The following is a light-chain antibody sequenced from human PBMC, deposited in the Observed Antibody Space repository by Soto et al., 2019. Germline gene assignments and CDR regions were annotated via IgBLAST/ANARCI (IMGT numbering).Light chain of an antibody. V-gene: IGKV1-39*01. CDR2: AAS. Sequence: DIQMTQSPSSLSASVGDRVTITCRASQSISSYLNWYQQKPGKAPNLLIYAASILQSGVPSRFSGSGSGTDFTLTITNLQPVDFATYDCQQYNSYSITFGQGTRLEIK. CDR3: QQYNSYSIT. J-gene: IGKJ5*01. CDR1: QSISSY.